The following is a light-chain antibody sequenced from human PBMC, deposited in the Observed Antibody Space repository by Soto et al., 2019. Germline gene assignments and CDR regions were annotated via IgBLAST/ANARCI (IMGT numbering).Light chain of an antibody. CDR3: CSYAASDTLV. CDR2: EGT. CDR1: SSDVGRYNL. J-gene: IGLJ2*01. Sequence: QSVLTQPASVSGSPGQSITISCTGTSSDVGRYNLVSWYQQHPGKAPKFIIYEGTKRPSGVSNRFSGSKSGNTASLTISGLQAEDEADYYCCSYAASDTLVFGGGTKLTVL. V-gene: IGLV2-23*01.